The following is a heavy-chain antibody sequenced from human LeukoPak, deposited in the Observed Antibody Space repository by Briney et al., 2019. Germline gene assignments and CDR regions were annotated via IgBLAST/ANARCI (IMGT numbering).Heavy chain of an antibody. CDR3: ARTPGTYYYGSGRPEDFDY. CDR1: GFTFSDYY. Sequence: GGSLRLSCAASGFTFSDYYMSWIRQAPGKGLEWVSYISSSSSYTNYADSVKGRFTISRDNAKNSLYLQMNSLRAEDTAVYYCARTPGTYYYGSGRPEDFDYWGQGILVTVSS. CDR2: ISSSSSYT. J-gene: IGHJ4*02. D-gene: IGHD3-10*01. V-gene: IGHV3-11*06.